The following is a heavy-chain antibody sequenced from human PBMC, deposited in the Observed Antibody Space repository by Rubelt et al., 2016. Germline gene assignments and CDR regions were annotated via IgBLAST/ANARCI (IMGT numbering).Heavy chain of an antibody. J-gene: IGHJ4*02. CDR3: AKKIAPVPGTFTLDS. CDR2: IGPAADT. Sequence: EVQLVESVGGLVQPGESLRLSCGASGFTFSSYAMNWVRQAPGKGLEWVSAIGPAADTYYPDSVKGRFTISRQSAKNSLYRPMNILRAEDTAIDYWAKKIAPVPGTFTLDSWGQGTQVTVSS. D-gene: IGHD2-21*01. V-gene: IGHV3-13*01. CDR1: GFTFSSYA.